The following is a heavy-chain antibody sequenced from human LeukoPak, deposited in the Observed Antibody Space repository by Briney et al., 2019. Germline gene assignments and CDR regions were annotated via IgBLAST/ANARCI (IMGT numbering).Heavy chain of an antibody. CDR2: INPNSGGT. CDR3: ARVNGIVGATTEVDY. D-gene: IGHD1-26*01. V-gene: IGHV1-2*02. CDR1: GYTFTGYY. J-gene: IGHJ4*02. Sequence: ASVKVSCKTSGYTFTGYYMHWVRQAPGQGLEWMGWINPNSGGTNYAQKFQGRVTMTRDTSISTAYMELSRLRSDDTAVYYCARVNGIVGATTEVDYWGQGTLVTVSS.